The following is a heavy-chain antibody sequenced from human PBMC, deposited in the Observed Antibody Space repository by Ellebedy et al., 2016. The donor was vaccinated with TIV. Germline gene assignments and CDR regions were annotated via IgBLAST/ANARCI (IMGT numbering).Heavy chain of an antibody. CDR3: ARRRAGSSGSQDPFDI. CDR2: MNPNSGNT. CDR1: GYTFTSYD. J-gene: IGHJ3*02. V-gene: IGHV1-8*01. Sequence: AASVKVSCKASGYTFTSYDINWVRQATGLGLEWMGWMNPNSGNTGYAQKFQGRVTMTRNTSISTAYMELSSLRSEDTAVYYCARRRAGSSGSQDPFDIWGQGTMVTVSS. D-gene: IGHD3-22*01.